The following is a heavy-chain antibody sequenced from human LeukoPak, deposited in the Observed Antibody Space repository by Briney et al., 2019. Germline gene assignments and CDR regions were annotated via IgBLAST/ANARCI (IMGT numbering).Heavy chain of an antibody. Sequence: GRSLRLSCTASGFTFGDYAMSWFRQAPGKGLEWVGFTRSKAYGGTTEYAASVKGRFTISRDDSKSIAYLQMNSLKTEDTAVYYCTRDDWDDLTTYWFDPWGQGTLVTVSS. J-gene: IGHJ5*02. CDR2: TRSKAYGGTT. CDR3: TRDDWDDLTTYWFDP. D-gene: IGHD4-11*01. V-gene: IGHV3-49*03. CDR1: GFTFGDYA.